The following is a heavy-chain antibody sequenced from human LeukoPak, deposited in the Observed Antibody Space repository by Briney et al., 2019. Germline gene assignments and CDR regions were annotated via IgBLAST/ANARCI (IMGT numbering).Heavy chain of an antibody. Sequence: ASVKVSCKASGYTFTSNYIHWVRRAPGQGLEWMGMIYPRDGSTSYAQKFQGRVTVTRDTSTSTVHMELSGLRSEDTAVYYCARDQEGFDYWGQGTLVTVSS. J-gene: IGHJ4*02. CDR3: ARDQEGFDY. V-gene: IGHV1-46*01. CDR1: GYTFTSNY. CDR2: IYPRDGST.